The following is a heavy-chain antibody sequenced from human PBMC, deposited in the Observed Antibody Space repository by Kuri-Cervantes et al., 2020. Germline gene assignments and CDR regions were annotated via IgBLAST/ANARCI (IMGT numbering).Heavy chain of an antibody. CDR3: ARDDCGYSYGCRYYYYGMDV. CDR1: GFTVSSNY. J-gene: IGHJ6*02. D-gene: IGHD5-18*01. V-gene: IGHV3-53*01. CDR2: IYSGGST. Sequence: GGSLRLSCAASGFTVSSNYMSWVRQAPGKGLEWVSVIYSGGSTYYADSVKGRFTISRDNSKNTLYLQMNSLGAEDTAVYYCARDDCGYSYGCRYYYYGMDVWGQGTTVTVSS.